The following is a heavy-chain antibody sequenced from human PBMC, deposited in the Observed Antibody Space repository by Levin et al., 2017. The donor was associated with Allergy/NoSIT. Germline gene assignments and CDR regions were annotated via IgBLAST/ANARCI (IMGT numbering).Heavy chain of an antibody. CDR3: ARGSIAVAGWDYYDYGMDV. CDR1: GGSFSGYY. V-gene: IGHV4-34*01. D-gene: IGHD6-19*01. J-gene: IGHJ6*02. Sequence: SETLSLTCAVYGGSFSGYYWSWIRQPPGKGLEWIGEINHSGSTNYNPSLKSRVTISVDTSKNQFSLKLSSVTAADTAVYYCARGSIAVAGWDYYDYGMDVWGQGTTVTVSS. CDR2: INHSGST.